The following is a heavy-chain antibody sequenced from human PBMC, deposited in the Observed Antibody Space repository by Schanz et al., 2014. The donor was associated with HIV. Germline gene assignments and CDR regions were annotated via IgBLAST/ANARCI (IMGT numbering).Heavy chain of an antibody. CDR1: GVKFVDYG. CDR2: ISWNSGSI. V-gene: IGHV3-9*01. J-gene: IGHJ6*02. CDR3: AKDNGWPLASYYGMDV. Sequence: EVLLVESGGGLVRPGGSLRLSCGASGVKFVDYGMHWVRQFPGKGLEWVSGISWNSGSIGYADSVKGRFTISRDNAKNSLYLQMNSLRAEDTALYYCAKDNGWPLASYYGMDVWGQGTTVTVSS. D-gene: IGHD6-19*01.